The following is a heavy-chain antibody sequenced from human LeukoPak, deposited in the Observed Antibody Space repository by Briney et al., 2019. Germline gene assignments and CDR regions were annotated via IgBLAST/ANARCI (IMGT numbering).Heavy chain of an antibody. CDR1: GFSFRSCW. CDR2: INGDGSTT. CDR3: ASLAGGYYPPVEAFDV. J-gene: IGHJ3*01. D-gene: IGHD3-3*01. V-gene: IGHV3-74*01. Sequence: PGGSLRLSCAASGFSFRSCWMHWVRQAPGKELVWVSRINGDGSTTNYADSVRGRFTISRDNAKNTLYLQMNSLRADDSAVYFCASLAGGYYPPVEAFDVWGQGTMVTVSS.